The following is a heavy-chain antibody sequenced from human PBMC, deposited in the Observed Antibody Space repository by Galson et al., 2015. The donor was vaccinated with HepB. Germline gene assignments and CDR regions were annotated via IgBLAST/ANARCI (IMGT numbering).Heavy chain of an antibody. J-gene: IGHJ4*02. V-gene: IGHV3-21*01. CDR1: GFTFSSYS. D-gene: IGHD6-19*01. CDR2: ISSSSSYI. CDR3: ARDLAGDQGYFDY. Sequence: SLRLSCAASGFTFSSYSMNWVRQAPGKGLEWVSSISSSSSYIYYADSVKGRFTISRDNAKNSLYLQMNSLRAEDTAVYYCARDLAGDQGYFDYWGQGTLVTVSS.